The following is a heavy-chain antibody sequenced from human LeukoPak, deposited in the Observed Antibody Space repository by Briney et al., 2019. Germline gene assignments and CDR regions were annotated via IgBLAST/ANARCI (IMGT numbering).Heavy chain of an antibody. Sequence: GGSLRLSCVASGSTFSNYVMHWVRQAPGKGLEWVAVISYDGYNKYYAESVKGRFTISRDTSKNTLYLQMSSLRGEDTAVYYCARGLRIVVVVAATRGSFDPWGQGTLVTVSS. D-gene: IGHD2-15*01. CDR2: ISYDGYNK. V-gene: IGHV3-30-3*01. CDR3: ARGLRIVVVVAATRGSFDP. CDR1: GSTFSNYV. J-gene: IGHJ5*02.